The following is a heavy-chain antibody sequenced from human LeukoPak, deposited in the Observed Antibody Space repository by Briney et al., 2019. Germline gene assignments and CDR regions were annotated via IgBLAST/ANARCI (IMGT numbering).Heavy chain of an antibody. D-gene: IGHD3-22*01. J-gene: IGHJ3*02. Sequence: ASVKVSCKASGYTFTSYYMHWVRQAPGQGLEWMGIINPSGGSTSYAQKFQGRVTMTRDMSTSTVYMELSRLRSDDTAVCYCARAQYYHEGGAFDIWGQGTMVTVSS. V-gene: IGHV1-46*01. CDR1: GYTFTSYY. CDR2: INPSGGST. CDR3: ARAQYYHEGGAFDI.